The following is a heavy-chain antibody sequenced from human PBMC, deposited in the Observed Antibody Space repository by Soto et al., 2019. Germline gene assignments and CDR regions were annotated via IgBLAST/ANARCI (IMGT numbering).Heavy chain of an antibody. CDR2: IWYDGSNK. CDR3: ARGGLPWFGEGLLDY. J-gene: IGHJ4*02. V-gene: IGHV3-33*01. Sequence: QVQLVESGGGVVQPGRSLRLSCAASGFTFSSYGMHWVRQAPGKGLEWVAVIWYDGSNKYYADSVKGRFTISRDNSKNTLYLQMNSLRAEDTAVYYCARGGLPWFGEGLLDYWGQGTLVTVSS. D-gene: IGHD3-10*01. CDR1: GFTFSSYG.